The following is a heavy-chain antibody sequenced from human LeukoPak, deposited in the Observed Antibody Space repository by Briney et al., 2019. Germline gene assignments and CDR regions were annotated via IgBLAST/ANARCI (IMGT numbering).Heavy chain of an antibody. V-gene: IGHV4-59*01. CDR1: GGSISSYY. CDR3: ASTYYYDGYFDY. CDR2: IYYSGST. D-gene: IGHD3-22*01. Sequence: SETLSLTCIVSGGSISSYYWSWIRQPPGKGLEWIGYIYYSGSTNYNPSLKSRVTISVDTSKNQFSLKLSSVTAADTAVYYCASTYYYDGYFDYWGQGTLVTVSS. J-gene: IGHJ4*02.